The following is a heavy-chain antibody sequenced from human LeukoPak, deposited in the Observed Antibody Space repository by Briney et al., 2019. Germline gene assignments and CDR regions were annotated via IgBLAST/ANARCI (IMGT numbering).Heavy chain of an antibody. J-gene: IGHJ6*03. V-gene: IGHV3-7*01. CDR1: GFTFSSSW. CDR2: INQDGSTK. CDR3: AEGDYMDV. Sequence: GGSLRLSCAASGFTFSSSWMSWVRQAPGKGLEWVANINQDGSTKQYGASVKGRFTISRDNAKNSLYVQMNSLRGEDTAVYYCAEGDYMDVWGKGTTVTVSS.